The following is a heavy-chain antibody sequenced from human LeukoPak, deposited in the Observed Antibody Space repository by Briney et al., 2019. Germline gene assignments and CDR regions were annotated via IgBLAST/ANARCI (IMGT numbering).Heavy chain of an antibody. CDR2: IIPIFGTA. V-gene: IGHV1-69*05. CDR1: GGNFSSYA. J-gene: IGHJ6*03. CDR3: ARGGYSYMVRFVGNYYYMDV. Sequence: SVKVSCKASGGNFSSYAISWVRQAPGQGLEWMGGIIPIFGTANYAQKFQGRVTITTDESTSTAYMELSSLRAEDTAVYYCARGGYSYMVRFVGNYYYMDVWGKGTTVTVSS. D-gene: IGHD5-18*01.